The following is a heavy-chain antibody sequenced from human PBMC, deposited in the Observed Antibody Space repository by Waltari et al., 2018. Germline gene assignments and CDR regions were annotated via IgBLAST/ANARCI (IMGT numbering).Heavy chain of an antibody. D-gene: IGHD2-21*02. Sequence: QVQLVQSGAEVKKPGASVKVSCKASGYTFTGYYMHWVRQAPGQGLEWMGWINPKSGGTSYARRFQGRVTRTSDTSISTAYMELSRLRSDDTAVYYCAREGDYGGNSGAFDYWGQGTLVTVSS. CDR2: INPKSGGT. CDR3: AREGDYGGNSGAFDY. J-gene: IGHJ4*02. V-gene: IGHV1-2*02. CDR1: GYTFTGYY.